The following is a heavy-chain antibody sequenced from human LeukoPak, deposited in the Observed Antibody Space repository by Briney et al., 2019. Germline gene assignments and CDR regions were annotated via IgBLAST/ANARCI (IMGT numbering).Heavy chain of an antibody. CDR2: ISGSGGST. J-gene: IGHJ4*02. Sequence: GGSLRLSCAASGFTFSSYAMSWVRQAPGKGLEWVSAISGSGGSTYYADSVKGRFTISRDNSKNTLYLQMNSLRAEDTAVYYCAKSGSMTDYIVVVVAATHDDYFDYWGQGTLVTVSS. CDR3: AKSGSMTDYIVVVVAATHDDYFDY. V-gene: IGHV3-23*01. D-gene: IGHD2-15*01. CDR1: GFTFSSYA.